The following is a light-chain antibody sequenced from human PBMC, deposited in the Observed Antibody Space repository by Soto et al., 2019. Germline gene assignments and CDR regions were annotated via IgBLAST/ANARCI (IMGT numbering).Light chain of an antibody. J-gene: IGKJ1*01. CDR3: QQYYSYPWT. Sequence: DIPMTQSPSTLSASVGDRVTITCRASQSVGTYLAWFQQRPGKAPKGLISKASTLESGAPSRFTGSGSGTEFALPITSLQPEDFATYYCQQYYSYPWTFGQGTKV. CDR2: KAS. CDR1: QSVGTY. V-gene: IGKV1-5*03.